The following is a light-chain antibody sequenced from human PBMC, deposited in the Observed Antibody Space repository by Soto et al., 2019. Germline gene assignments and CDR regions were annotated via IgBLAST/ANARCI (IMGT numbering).Light chain of an antibody. CDR1: QSVSSY. CDR3: QQRSNWPPLFT. V-gene: IGKV3-11*01. CDR2: DAS. J-gene: IGKJ3*01. Sequence: ESVLIQSPATLSLSPGERATLSCRASQSVSSYLAWYQQKPGQAPRLLIYDASNRATGIPARFSGSGSGTDFTLTISSLEPEDFAVYYCQQRSNWPPLFTFGPGTKVDIK.